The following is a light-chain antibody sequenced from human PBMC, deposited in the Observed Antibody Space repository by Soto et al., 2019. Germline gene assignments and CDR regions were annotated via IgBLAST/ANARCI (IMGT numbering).Light chain of an antibody. CDR1: QGISSW. V-gene: IGKV1-12*01. CDR2: AAS. CDR3: QQANSFPLS. J-gene: IGKJ4*01. Sequence: IRMTQSPSSLSASTGDSATIXXRASQGISSWLAWYQQKPGRAPKIXIYAASSLQGGAPSRFTGSGAGTDFTLTITGLQPDDVATYYCQQANSFPLSFGGGTKVDIK.